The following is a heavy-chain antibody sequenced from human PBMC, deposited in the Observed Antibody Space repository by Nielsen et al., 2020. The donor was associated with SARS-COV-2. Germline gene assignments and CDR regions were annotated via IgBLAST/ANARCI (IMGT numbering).Heavy chain of an antibody. CDR2: IDPSDSYT. CDR1: GHSFTSYW. J-gene: IGHJ5*02. Sequence: GESLKISCKVSGHSFTSYWITWVRQMPGKGLEWMGRIDPSDSYTNYSPSFHGQVTISVDKSISTAYLQWSSLKASDTAIYYCMRRVDDYGLGFDPWGQGTLVTVSS. CDR3: MRRVDDYGLGFDP. V-gene: IGHV5-10-1*04. D-gene: IGHD4-17*01.